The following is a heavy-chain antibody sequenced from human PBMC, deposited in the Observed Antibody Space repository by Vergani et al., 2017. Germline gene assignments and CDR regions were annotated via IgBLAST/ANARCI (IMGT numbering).Heavy chain of an antibody. CDR1: GFTFSSYG. Sequence: QVQLVESGGGVVQPGRSLRLSCAASGFTFSSYGMHWVRQAPGKGLEWVAIIWYDGGNKYYADSVKGRFTISRDNSKNTLYLQMNSLRAEDTAVYYCARDRGEYSGYDSPDYWGQGTLVTVSS. J-gene: IGHJ4*02. V-gene: IGHV3-33*01. D-gene: IGHD5-12*01. CDR3: ARDRGEYSGYDSPDY. CDR2: IWYDGGNK.